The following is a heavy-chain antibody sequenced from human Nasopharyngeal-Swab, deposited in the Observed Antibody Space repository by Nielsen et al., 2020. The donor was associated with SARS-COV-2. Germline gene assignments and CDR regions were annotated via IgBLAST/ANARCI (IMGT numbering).Heavy chain of an antibody. D-gene: IGHD3-22*01. CDR1: GFTFSSYA. CDR3: AKEEAGYYYDSSGVRGFDY. J-gene: IGHJ4*02. Sequence: GESLKISCAASGFTFSSYAMSWVRQAPGKGPEWVSAISGSGGSTYYADSVKGRFTISRDNSKNTLYLQMNSLRAEDTAVYYCAKEEAGYYYDSSGVRGFDYWGQGTLVTVSS. CDR2: ISGSGGST. V-gene: IGHV3-23*01.